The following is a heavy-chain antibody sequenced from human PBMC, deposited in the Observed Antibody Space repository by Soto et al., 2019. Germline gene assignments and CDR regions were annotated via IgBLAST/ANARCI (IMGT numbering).Heavy chain of an antibody. V-gene: IGHV3-23*01. Sequence: EVQLLEAGGGLVQPGGSLRLACAASGFNFSRYAMSWVRQAPGKGLEWVSLISGSGGGTYYADSVKGRFTISRDNSKNTLYLQMNSLRAEDTAVYYCAKHAAAAAPDYWGQGTLVTVSS. J-gene: IGHJ4*02. CDR1: GFNFSRYA. CDR2: ISGSGGGT. CDR3: AKHAAAAAPDY. D-gene: IGHD6-13*01.